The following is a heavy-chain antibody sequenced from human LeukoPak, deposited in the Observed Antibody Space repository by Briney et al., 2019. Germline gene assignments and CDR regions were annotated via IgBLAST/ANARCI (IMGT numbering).Heavy chain of an antibody. CDR2: IYGGGSP. Sequence: PGGSLLLSCTASLFTFSNDHVGSARQARGKGVEWVSLIYGGGSPYYAVSGKGRFTISRDNSKNTGYLQMDSLRPDDTAVYYCAREPSSGYCDYWGQGTMVTVSS. J-gene: IGHJ4*02. V-gene: IGHV3-53*01. CDR1: LFTFSNDH. D-gene: IGHD3-3*01. CDR3: AREPSSGYCDY.